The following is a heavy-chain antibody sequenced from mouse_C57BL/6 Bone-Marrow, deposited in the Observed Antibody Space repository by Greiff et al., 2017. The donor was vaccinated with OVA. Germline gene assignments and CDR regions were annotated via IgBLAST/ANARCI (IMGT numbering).Heavy chain of an antibody. D-gene: IGHD2-4*01. CDR3: ARRGDYGAMDY. CDR1: GYTFTSYW. Sequence: QVQLKQPGAELVKPGASVKMSYKASGYTFTSYWITWVKQRPGQGLEWIGDIYPGSGSTNYNEKFKSKATLTVDTSSSTAYMQLSSLTSEDSAVYYCARRGDYGAMDYWGQGTSVTVSS. V-gene: IGHV1-55*01. CDR2: IYPGSGST. J-gene: IGHJ4*01.